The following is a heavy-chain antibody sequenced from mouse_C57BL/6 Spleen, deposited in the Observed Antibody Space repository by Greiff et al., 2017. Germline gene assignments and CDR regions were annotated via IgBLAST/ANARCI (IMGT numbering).Heavy chain of an antibody. Sequence: VQLKQSGPELVKPGASVKLSCKASGYTFTDYNMHWVKQSPGQSLEWIGYINPNNGGTSYNQKFKGKATLTVNKSSSTAYMELRSLTSEDSAVYDCARRITTVVEGYFDVWGTGTTVTVSS. J-gene: IGHJ1*03. CDR1: GYTFTDYN. D-gene: IGHD1-1*01. V-gene: IGHV1-22*01. CDR2: INPNNGGT. CDR3: ARRITTVVEGYFDV.